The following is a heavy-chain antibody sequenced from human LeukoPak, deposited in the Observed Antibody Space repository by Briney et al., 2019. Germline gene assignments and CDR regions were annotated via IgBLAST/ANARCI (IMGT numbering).Heavy chain of an antibody. J-gene: IGHJ3*02. CDR1: GGSISSYY. CDR2: ISTSGST. Sequence: SETLSLTCTVSGGSISSYYWSWIRQPAGKGLEWIGRISTSGSTNYNPSLKSRVTMSVDTSKNQSSLKLSSVTAADTAVYYCARDLYYYDSSGLLDAFDIWGQGTMVTVSS. V-gene: IGHV4-4*07. D-gene: IGHD3-22*01. CDR3: ARDLYYYDSSGLLDAFDI.